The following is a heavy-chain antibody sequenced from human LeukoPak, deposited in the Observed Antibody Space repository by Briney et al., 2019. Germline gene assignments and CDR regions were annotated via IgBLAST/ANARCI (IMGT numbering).Heavy chain of an antibody. D-gene: IGHD3-9*01. Sequence: SETLSLTCTVSGDSISSGDYYWSWIRQPAGKGLEWIGRISSSGSTNYNPSLKSRVTISVDTSKNQFSLKLSSVTAADTAVYYCARVHYDILTGFFDYWGQGTLVTVSS. J-gene: IGHJ4*02. CDR2: ISSSGST. CDR3: ARVHYDILTGFFDY. V-gene: IGHV4-61*02. CDR1: GDSISSGDYY.